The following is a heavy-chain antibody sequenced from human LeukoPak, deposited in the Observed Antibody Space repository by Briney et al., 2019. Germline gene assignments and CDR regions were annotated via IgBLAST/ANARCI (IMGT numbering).Heavy chain of an antibody. J-gene: IGHJ5*02. CDR1: GYTFTGYY. D-gene: IGHD3-22*01. Sequence: ASVKVSCKASGYTFTGYYMHWVRQAPGQGLEWMGWISAYNGNTNYAQKLQGRVTMTTDTSTSTAYMELRSLRSDDTAVYYCARVDYDSSGYYSEPWGQGTLVTVSS. CDR3: ARVDYDSSGYYSEP. V-gene: IGHV1-18*04. CDR2: ISAYNGNT.